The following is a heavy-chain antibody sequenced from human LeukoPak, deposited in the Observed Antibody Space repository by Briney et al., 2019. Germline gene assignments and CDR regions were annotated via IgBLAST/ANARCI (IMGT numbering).Heavy chain of an antibody. J-gene: IGHJ3*02. Sequence: ASETLSLTCTVSGGSISSGGYYWSWIRQPPGKGLEWIGYIYHSGSTYYNPSLKSRVTISVDRSKNQFSLKLSSVTAADTAVYYCAWYYYAFDIWGQGTMVTVSS. V-gene: IGHV4-30-2*02. CDR2: IYHSGST. CDR1: GGSISSGGYY. CDR3: AWYYYAFDI. D-gene: IGHD3-10*01.